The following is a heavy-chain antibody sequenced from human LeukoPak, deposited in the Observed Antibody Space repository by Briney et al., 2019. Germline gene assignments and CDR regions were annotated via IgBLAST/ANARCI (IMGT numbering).Heavy chain of an antibody. CDR3: AKKRALGEVEFSSSYFDY. V-gene: IGHV3-30*18. CDR2: ISYDGSNK. D-gene: IGHD6-6*01. J-gene: IGHJ4*02. CDR1: GFTFSSYG. Sequence: GGSLRLSCAASGFTFSSYGMHWVRQAPGKGLEWVAVISYDGSNKYYADSVKGRFTISRDNSKNTLYLQMNSLRAEDTAVYYCAKKRALGEVEFSSSYFDYWGQGTLVTVSS.